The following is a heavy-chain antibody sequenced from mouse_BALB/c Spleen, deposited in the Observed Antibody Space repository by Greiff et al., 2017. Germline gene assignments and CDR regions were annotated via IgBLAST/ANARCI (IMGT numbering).Heavy chain of an antibody. V-gene: IGHV1S34*01. CDR3: ARSRGTPPYYYAMDY. J-gene: IGHJ4*01. CDR2: ISCYNGAT. Sequence: LVKTGASVKISCKASGYSFTGYYMHWVKQSHGKSLEWIGYISCYNGATSYNQKFKGKATFTVDTSSSTAYMQFNSLTSEDSAVYYCARSRGTPPYYYAMDYWGQGTSVTVSS. D-gene: IGHD2-14*01. CDR1: GYSFTGYY.